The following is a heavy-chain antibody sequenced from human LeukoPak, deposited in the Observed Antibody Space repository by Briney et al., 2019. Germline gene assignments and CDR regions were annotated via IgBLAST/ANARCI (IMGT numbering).Heavy chain of an antibody. Sequence: SETLSLTCTVSGYSINSGYYWGWIRQPPGKGLEWIGSIYHSGSTYYNPSLKSRVTISVDTSKNQFSLKLSSVTAADTAVYYCARGQWNNWFDPWGQGTLVTVSS. CDR1: GYSINSGYY. V-gene: IGHV4-38-2*02. CDR2: IYHSGST. J-gene: IGHJ5*02. CDR3: ARGQWNNWFDP. D-gene: IGHD6-19*01.